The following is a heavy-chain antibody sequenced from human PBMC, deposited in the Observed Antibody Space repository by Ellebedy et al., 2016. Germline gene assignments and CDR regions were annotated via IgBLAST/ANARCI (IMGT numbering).Heavy chain of an antibody. CDR3: ARENRGSNYYYYYMDV. Sequence: SETLSLXXTVSGGSISSYYWSWIRQPPGKGLEWIGYIYYSGSTNYNPSLKSRVTISVDTSKNQFSLKLSSVTAADTAVYYCARENRGSNYYYYYMDVWGKGTTVTVSS. CDR2: IYYSGST. V-gene: IGHV4-59*12. D-gene: IGHD3-10*01. CDR1: GGSISSYY. J-gene: IGHJ6*03.